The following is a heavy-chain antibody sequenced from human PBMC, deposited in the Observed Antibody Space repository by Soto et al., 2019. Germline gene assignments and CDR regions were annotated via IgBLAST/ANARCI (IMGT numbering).Heavy chain of an antibody. CDR1: GGTFSSYA. J-gene: IGHJ4*02. Sequence: QVQLVQSGAEVKKPGSSVKVSCKASGGTFSSYAISWVRQAPGQGLEWMGGIIPIFGTANYAQKFQGRVTITADESTSTAYMELSSLRSEDTVVYYCARDYYGSGSPSVGYFDYWGQGTLVTVSS. D-gene: IGHD3-10*01. CDR2: IIPIFGTA. V-gene: IGHV1-69*01. CDR3: ARDYYGSGSPSVGYFDY.